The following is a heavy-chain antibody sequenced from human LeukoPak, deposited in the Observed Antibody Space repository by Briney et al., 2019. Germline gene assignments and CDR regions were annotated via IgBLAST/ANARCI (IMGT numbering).Heavy chain of an antibody. CDR3: ARDDRVWFGESRNAFDI. J-gene: IGHJ3*02. V-gene: IGHV3-48*01. CDR2: ISSSSSTI. CDR1: GFTFSSYS. D-gene: IGHD3-10*01. Sequence: GGSLRLSCAASGFTFSSYSMNWVRQAPGKGLEGVSYISSSSSTIYYADSVKGRFTISRDNAKNSLYLQMNSLRAEDTAVYYCARDDRVWFGESRNAFDIWGQGTMITVSS.